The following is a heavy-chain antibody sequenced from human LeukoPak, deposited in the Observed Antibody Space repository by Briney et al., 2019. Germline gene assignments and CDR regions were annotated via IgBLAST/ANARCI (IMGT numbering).Heavy chain of an antibody. CDR3: AKAHWPTSIWFGGDFDY. Sequence: GGSLRLSCAASGFTFSSYWMSWVRQAPGKGLEWVANIKQDGSEKYYVDSVKGRFTISRDNSKNTLYLQMNSLRAEDTAVYYCAKAHWPTSIWFGGDFDYWGQGTLVTVSS. V-gene: IGHV3-7*01. CDR1: GFTFSSYW. CDR2: IKQDGSEK. D-gene: IGHD3-10*01. J-gene: IGHJ4*02.